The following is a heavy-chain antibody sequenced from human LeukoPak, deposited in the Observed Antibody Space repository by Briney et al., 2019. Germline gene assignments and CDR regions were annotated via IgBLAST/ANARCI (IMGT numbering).Heavy chain of an antibody. CDR2: ISGSNYNT. J-gene: IGHJ5*02. CDR1: GYTFTRYG. CDR3: ARDPLLRSEWFDP. V-gene: IGHV1-18*01. Sequence: GASVKVSCKASGYTFTRYGMSWVRQAPGQGPEWMGWISGSNYNTNYAQKLQGRVTMTTDTSTSTAYMELRSLRSDDTAVYYCARDPLLRSEWFDPWGQGTLVTVSS. D-gene: IGHD2-15*01.